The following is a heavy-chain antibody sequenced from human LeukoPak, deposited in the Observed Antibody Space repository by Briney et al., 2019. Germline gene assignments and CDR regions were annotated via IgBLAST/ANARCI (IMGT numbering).Heavy chain of an antibody. D-gene: IGHD5-18*01. CDR1: GFTFSTNA. V-gene: IGHV3-30*04. CDR3: ARDAVDTANAV. CDR2: ISYHGRDQ. Sequence: GGSLRLSCAASGFTFSTNAMHWVRQAPGKGLEWVSVISYHGRDQFYADSVKGRFTISRDNAKNTLYLQMNSLRAEDTAVYYCARDAVDTANAVWGQGTTVTVSS. J-gene: IGHJ6*02.